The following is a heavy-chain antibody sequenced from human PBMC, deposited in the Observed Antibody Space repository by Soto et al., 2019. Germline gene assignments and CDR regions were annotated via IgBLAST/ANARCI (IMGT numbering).Heavy chain of an antibody. CDR1: GFTFSSYG. D-gene: IGHD6-13*01. J-gene: IGHJ6*02. CDR3: AKEDSSSWHYYYGMDV. CDR2: ISYDGSNK. Sequence: QVQLVESGGGVVQPGRSLRLSCAASGFTFSSYGMNWVRQAPGKGLEWVAVISYDGSNKYYADSVKGRFTISRDSSKNMLYLKMNSLRAEDTAVYYGAKEDSSSWHYYYGMDVWGQGTTVTVSS. V-gene: IGHV3-30*18.